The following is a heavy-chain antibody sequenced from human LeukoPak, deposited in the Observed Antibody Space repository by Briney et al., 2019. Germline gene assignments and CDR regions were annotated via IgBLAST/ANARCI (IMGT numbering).Heavy chain of an antibody. CDR3: ARGTVTTVTTYYYYYYMDV. J-gene: IGHJ6*03. D-gene: IGHD4-11*01. CDR2: IIPIFGTA. Sequence: SVKVSCKASGGTFSSYAISWVRQAPGQGLEWMGGIIPIFGTANYAQKFQGRVTITTDESTSTAYMELSSLRSEDTAVYYCARGTVTTVTTYYYYYYMDVWGKGTTVTVSS. V-gene: IGHV1-69*05. CDR1: GGTFSSYA.